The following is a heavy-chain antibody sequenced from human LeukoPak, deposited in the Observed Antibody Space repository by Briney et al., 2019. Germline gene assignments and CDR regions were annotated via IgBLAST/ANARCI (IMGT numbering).Heavy chain of an antibody. V-gene: IGHV1-69*04. CDR3: ARDWSRSMRDGYNKNLFDY. CDR2: IIPILGIA. J-gene: IGHJ4*02. D-gene: IGHD5-24*01. CDR1: GGTFSSYA. Sequence: ASVKVSCKASGGTFSSYAIRWVRQAPGQGLEWMGRIIPILGIANYAQKFQGRVTITADKSTSTAYMELSSLRSEDTAVYYCARDWSRSMRDGYNKNLFDYWGQGTLVTVSS.